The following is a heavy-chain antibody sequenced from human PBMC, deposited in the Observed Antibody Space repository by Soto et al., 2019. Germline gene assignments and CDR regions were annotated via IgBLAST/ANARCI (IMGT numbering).Heavy chain of an antibody. J-gene: IGHJ4*02. Sequence: GGSLRLSCAASGFTFSSYGMHWVRQAPGKGLEWVAVIWYDGSNKYYADSVKGRFTISRDNSKNTLYLQMNSLRAEDTTVYYCASPLLFSTQTVGATILWGQGTLVTVSS. CDR3: ASPLLFSTQTVGATIL. CDR2: IWYDGSNK. D-gene: IGHD1-26*01. CDR1: GFTFSSYG. V-gene: IGHV3-33*01.